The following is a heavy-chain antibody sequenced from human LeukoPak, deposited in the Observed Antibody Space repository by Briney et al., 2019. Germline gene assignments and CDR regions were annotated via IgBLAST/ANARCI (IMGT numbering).Heavy chain of an antibody. CDR2: SRNKADSYTT. J-gene: IGHJ4*02. CDR3: TRHFFSE. CDR1: GFSSYE. Sequence: TGGSLRLSCAVSGFSSYEMNWVRQAPGKGLEWVGRSRNKADSYTTYYAASVKGRFTISRDDSKNSLYLQMNSLKAEDTAVYYCTRHFFSEWGQGTLVTVSS. D-gene: IGHD3-3*02. V-gene: IGHV3-72*01.